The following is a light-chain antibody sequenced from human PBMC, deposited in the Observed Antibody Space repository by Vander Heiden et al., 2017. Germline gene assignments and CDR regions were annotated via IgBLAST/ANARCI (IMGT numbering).Light chain of an antibody. CDR1: QRVGVTY. CDR3: QHYGDSLWT. CDR2: GTS. Sequence: EIVLTQSPGILSLSPGERATLSCRASQRVGVTYLAWYQQKAGQAPRLLIYGTSTRANGIPGRCSGSGSGTDFTLTISRLEPEDFAVYYCQHYGDSLWTFGQGTKVEIK. V-gene: IGKV3-20*01. J-gene: IGKJ1*01.